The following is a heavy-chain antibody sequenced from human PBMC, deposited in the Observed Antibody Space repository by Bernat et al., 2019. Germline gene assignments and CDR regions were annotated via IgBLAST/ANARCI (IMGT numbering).Heavy chain of an antibody. Sequence: QMQLVQSGPEVKKPGTSVKVSCKASGFTFTSSAVQWVRQARGQRLEWIGWIVVGSGNTNYAQKFQERVTLTRDMATSTGYMELSRLRSEDTAVDYCAGGSSPYYYYGMDVRGQGTTVTVS. CDR3: AGGSSPYYYYGMDV. V-gene: IGHV1-58*01. J-gene: IGHJ6*02. D-gene: IGHD1-26*01. CDR1: GFTFTSSA. CDR2: IVVGSGNT.